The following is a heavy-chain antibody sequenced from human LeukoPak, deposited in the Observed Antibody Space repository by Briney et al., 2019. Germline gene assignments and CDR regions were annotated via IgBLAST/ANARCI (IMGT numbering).Heavy chain of an antibody. J-gene: IGHJ3*02. D-gene: IGHD3-16*01. V-gene: IGHV1-2*06. CDR2: INLNSGDT. Sequence: ASVKVSCKASGYTFSNYYMHWVRQAPGQGLEWMGRINLNSGDTDFAQNFQDRVTLTRATSVTTAFMELSSLRFDDTALYYCASPFQSASDTFDIWGQGTMVTVSS. CDR1: GYTFSNYY. CDR3: ASPFQSASDTFDI.